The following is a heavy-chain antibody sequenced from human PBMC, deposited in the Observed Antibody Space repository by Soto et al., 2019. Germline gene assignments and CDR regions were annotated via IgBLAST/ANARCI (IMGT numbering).Heavy chain of an antibody. CDR3: AQRPVSITGTTWFDP. CDR2: TYWDDDK. Sequence: QITLKESGPTLVKPTQTLTLTCTFSGFSLSTSGLGVGWIRQPPGKALEWLALTYWDDDKRYSPALKSRLTITKDTSKNQVVLTMTTMDPVDTATYYCAQRPVSITGTTWFDPWGQGTLVTVSS. D-gene: IGHD1-20*01. J-gene: IGHJ5*02. CDR1: GFSLSTSGLG. V-gene: IGHV2-5*02.